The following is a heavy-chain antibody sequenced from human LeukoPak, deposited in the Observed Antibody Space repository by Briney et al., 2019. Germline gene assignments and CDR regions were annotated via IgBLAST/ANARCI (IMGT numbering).Heavy chain of an antibody. CDR2: INPNSGGT. V-gene: IGHV1-2*02. CDR1: GYTFTGYY. CDR3: ARDGSLAVVEAFNI. J-gene: IGHJ3*02. Sequence: ASLKLSCKASGYTFTGYYMHWVRQAPGQGLEWMGWINPNSGGTNYAQKFQGRVTMTRDTSISTAYMELSRLRSDDTAVYYCARDGSLAVVEAFNIWGQGTMVTVSS. D-gene: IGHD2-15*01.